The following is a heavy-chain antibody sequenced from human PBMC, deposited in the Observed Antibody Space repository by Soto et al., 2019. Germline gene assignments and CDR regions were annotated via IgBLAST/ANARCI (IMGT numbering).Heavy chain of an antibody. D-gene: IGHD2-21*01. V-gene: IGHV3-23*01. Sequence: EVQLLESGGDLVQPGGSLRLSCAASGFTFSSFAMSWVRQAPGKGLEWVSRVFGHGGGPDYADSVKGRFTISRDNSKNTLFLQMSSLRVDDTAIYYCAKMRGMEVWDYSLDYWGQGTRVTVSS. CDR2: VFGHGGGP. J-gene: IGHJ4*02. CDR1: GFTFSSFA. CDR3: AKMRGMEVWDYSLDY.